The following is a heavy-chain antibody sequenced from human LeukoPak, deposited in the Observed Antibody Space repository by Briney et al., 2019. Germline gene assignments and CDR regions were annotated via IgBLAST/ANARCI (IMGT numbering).Heavy chain of an antibody. CDR1: GFTFSSYG. Sequence: GGSLRLSCAASGFTFSSYGMHWVRQAPGKGLEWVAVIWYDGSNKYYADSVKGRFTISRDNSKNTLYLQMNSLRAEDTAVYYCARARTNNKYYYYGVDVWGQGTTVTVSS. J-gene: IGHJ6*02. CDR2: IWYDGSNK. CDR3: ARARTNNKYYYYGVDV. V-gene: IGHV3-33*01. D-gene: IGHD1/OR15-1a*01.